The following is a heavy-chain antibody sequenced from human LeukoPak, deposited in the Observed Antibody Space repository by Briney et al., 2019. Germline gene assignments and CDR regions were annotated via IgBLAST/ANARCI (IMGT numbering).Heavy chain of an antibody. Sequence: PSETLSLTCTVSGGSISSYYWTWIRQPPGKGLEWIGYIYYSGSTNYNPSLKSRVTISLDTSKSQFSLKMTFVTAADTAVYYCAREGLTIATRPFDYWGQGTLVTVSS. D-gene: IGHD6-6*01. CDR3: AREGLTIATRPFDY. V-gene: IGHV4-59*12. CDR1: GGSISSYY. CDR2: IYYSGST. J-gene: IGHJ4*02.